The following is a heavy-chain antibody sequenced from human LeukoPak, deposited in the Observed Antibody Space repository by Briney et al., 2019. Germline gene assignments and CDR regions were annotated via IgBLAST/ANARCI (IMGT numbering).Heavy chain of an antibody. CDR2: LSFSGLTT. V-gene: IGHV3-23*01. Sequence: GGSLRLSCAASGFTFINYAMNWVRQAPGKGLEWVSTLSFSGLTTYYADSVRGRFTISRDNSKSTLYLQMNSLRAEDTALYYCARPTSGWYAGGFDYWGQGILVTVSS. CDR3: ARPTSGWYAGGFDY. CDR1: GFTFINYA. J-gene: IGHJ4*02. D-gene: IGHD6-19*01.